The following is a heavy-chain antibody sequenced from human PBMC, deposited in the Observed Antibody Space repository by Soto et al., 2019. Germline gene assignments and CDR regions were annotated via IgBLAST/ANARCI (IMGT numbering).Heavy chain of an antibody. CDR1: GFTFSGSA. D-gene: IGHD4-17*01. CDR3: TKQIYGGNS. J-gene: IGHJ4*02. V-gene: IGHV3-73*02. CDR2: IRSKANNYAT. Sequence: EVQLVESGGGLVQPGGSLKLSCAASGFTFSGSAMHWVRQASGKGLEWVGRIRSKANNYATAYAAAVKGRFTISRDDSENTAYLKMNSRKTEDTAVYYCTKQIYGGNSWGQGTLVTVSS.